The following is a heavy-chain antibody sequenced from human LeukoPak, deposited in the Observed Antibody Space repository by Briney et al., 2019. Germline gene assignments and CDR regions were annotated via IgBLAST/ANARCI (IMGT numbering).Heavy chain of an antibody. D-gene: IGHD5-24*01. Sequence: GASVKVSCKASGGTFSSYAISWVRQAPGQGLEWMGGIIPIFGTANYAQKFQGRVTITADESTSTAYMELSSLRSEDTAVYYCARMATIGFDYYYMDVWGKGTTVTISS. V-gene: IGHV1-69*13. J-gene: IGHJ6*03. CDR1: GGTFSSYA. CDR3: ARMATIGFDYYYMDV. CDR2: IIPIFGTA.